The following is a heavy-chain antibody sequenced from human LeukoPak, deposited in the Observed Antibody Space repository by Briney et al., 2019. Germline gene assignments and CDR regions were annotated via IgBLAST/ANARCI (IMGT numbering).Heavy chain of an antibody. Sequence: GGSLRLSCEASRFTFSTYAMSWVRQAPGKGLEWVSGISGIGGSTYYADSVKGRFTISRDNSKNTLYLQMKSLRAEDTAVYYCAKGGGYEAQYYYYYLDVWGKGTTVTISS. CDR1: RFTFSTYA. J-gene: IGHJ6*03. V-gene: IGHV3-23*01. CDR3: AKGGGYEAQYYYYYLDV. D-gene: IGHD5-12*01. CDR2: ISGIGGST.